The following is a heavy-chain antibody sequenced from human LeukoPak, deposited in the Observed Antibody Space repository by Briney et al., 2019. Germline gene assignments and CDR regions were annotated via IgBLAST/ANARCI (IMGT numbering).Heavy chain of an antibody. Sequence: PGGSLRLSCAASGFTFSTYEMHWVRQAPGKGLVWVSRINADGSRTGYADSVKGRFTFSRDNARNTLYLQMNSLRAEDTAAYYYARELPREVTLDYWGQGTLVTVSS. J-gene: IGHJ4*02. CDR2: INADGSRT. V-gene: IGHV3-74*01. D-gene: IGHD2-21*02. CDR3: ARELPREVTLDY. CDR1: GFTFSTYE.